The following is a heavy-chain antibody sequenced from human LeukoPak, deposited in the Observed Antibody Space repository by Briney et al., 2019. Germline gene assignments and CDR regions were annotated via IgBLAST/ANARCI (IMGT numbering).Heavy chain of an antibody. J-gene: IGHJ4*02. CDR3: ARSPDILTGEKFDY. Sequence: ASVKVSCKASGYTFTSYGISWVRQAPGQGLEWMGWMNPKSGGTNYAQKFEARVTMNRDTSISTAYMELSRLRFDDTAVYYCARSPDILTGEKFDYWGQGTLVTVFS. CDR2: MNPKSGGT. D-gene: IGHD3-9*01. CDR1: GYTFTSYG. V-gene: IGHV1-2*02.